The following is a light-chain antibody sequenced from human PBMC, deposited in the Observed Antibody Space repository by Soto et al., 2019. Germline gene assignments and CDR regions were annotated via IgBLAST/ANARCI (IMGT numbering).Light chain of an antibody. CDR3: SSYTSSRRV. Sequence: QSVLTQPASVSGSPGQSISVSCTGSSGDVGSYKYVSWYQQHPGKAPKLMIYEVSNRPSGVSNRFSGSKSGNTASLTISGLQAEDEADYYCSSYTSSRRVFGGGTKVTVL. CDR2: EVS. CDR1: SGDVGSYKY. J-gene: IGLJ2*01. V-gene: IGLV2-14*01.